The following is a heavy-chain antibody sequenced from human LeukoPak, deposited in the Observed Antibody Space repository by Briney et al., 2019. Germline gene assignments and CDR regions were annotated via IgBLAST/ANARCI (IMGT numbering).Heavy chain of an antibody. D-gene: IGHD3-22*01. V-gene: IGHV3-7*01. J-gene: IGHJ4*02. CDR2: IKPDGSEK. Sequence: GGSLRLSCAASGFTFSSSWMSWVRQAPGKGLEWVTNIKPDGSEKYYVDSVKGRFTISRDNAKNSLYLQMNSLRAEDTAVYYCARGHAPTYYYDSSGYYGLDYWGQGTLVTVSS. CDR1: GFTFSSSW. CDR3: ARGHAPTYYYDSSGYYGLDY.